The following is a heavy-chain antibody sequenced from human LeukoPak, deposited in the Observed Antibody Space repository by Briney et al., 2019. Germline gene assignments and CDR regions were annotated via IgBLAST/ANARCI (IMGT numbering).Heavy chain of an antibody. V-gene: IGHV1-2*02. CDR3: ATARSSRDSGNKSGLDY. Sequence: ASVKVSCKASGYTFTDYYIHWVRQAPGQGLEWMGWINPNSGGTNYAQKFQGRVTMTRDTSISTAYMELSRLRSDDTALYYCATARSSRDSGNKSGLDYWGQGTLVTVSS. CDR1: GYTFTDYY. CDR2: INPNSGGT. D-gene: IGHD1-26*01. J-gene: IGHJ4*02.